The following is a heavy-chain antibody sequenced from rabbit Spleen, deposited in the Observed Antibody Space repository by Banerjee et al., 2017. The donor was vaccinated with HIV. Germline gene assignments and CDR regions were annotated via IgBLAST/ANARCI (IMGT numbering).Heavy chain of an antibody. Sequence: QLKESGGGLVQPGGSLKLSCKASGFTLSSYYMNWVRQAPGKGLEWIGYIDPVFGITYYANWVNGRFSISRENAQNTVFLQMTSLTAADTATYFCARDLVTAIGWNFALWGPGTLVTVS. D-gene: IGHD7-1*01. V-gene: IGHV1S7*01. CDR1: GFTLSSYY. CDR3: ARDLVTAIGWNFAL. J-gene: IGHJ4*01. CDR2: IDPVFGIT.